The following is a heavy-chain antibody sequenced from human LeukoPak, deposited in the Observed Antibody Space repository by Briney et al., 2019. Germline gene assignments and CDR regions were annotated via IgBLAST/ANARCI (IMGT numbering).Heavy chain of an antibody. CDR2: IIPILGIA. V-gene: IGHV1-69*04. CDR3: AGWNSGYDPYYFDY. D-gene: IGHD5-12*01. Sequence: SVKVSCKASGGTFSSYAISWVRQAPGQGLEWMGRIIPILGIANYTQKFQGRVTITADKSTSTAYMELSSLRSEDTVVYYCAGWNSGYDPYYFDYWGQGTLVTVSS. CDR1: GGTFSSYA. J-gene: IGHJ4*02.